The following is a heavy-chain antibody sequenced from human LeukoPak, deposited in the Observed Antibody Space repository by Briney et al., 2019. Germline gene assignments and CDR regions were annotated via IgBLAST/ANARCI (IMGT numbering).Heavy chain of an antibody. CDR3: ARGSGSYSSYFDY. V-gene: IGHV3-33*01. CDR2: IWYDGSNK. CDR1: GFTFSSYG. J-gene: IGHJ4*02. Sequence: GGSLRLSCAASGFTFSSYGVHWVRQAPGKGLEWVAVIWYDGSNKYYADSVKGRFTISRDNSKNTLYLQMNSLRAEDTAVYYCARGSGSYSSYFDYWGQGTLVTVSS. D-gene: IGHD1-26*01.